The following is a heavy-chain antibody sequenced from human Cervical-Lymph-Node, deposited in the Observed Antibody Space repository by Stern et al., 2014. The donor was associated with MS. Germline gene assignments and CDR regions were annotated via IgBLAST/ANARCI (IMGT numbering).Heavy chain of an antibody. Sequence: MQSGPTLVKPTQTLTLTCTFSGFSLSTSGVGVGWIRQPPGKALEWLAVLYWDDDKRYSPSLESRLTITKDASTNQVVLTMTNMDPVDTATYYCAHWTTVMYFHHWGQGTLVTVSS. CDR3: AHWTTVMYFHH. CDR1: GFSLSTSGVG. J-gene: IGHJ1*01. D-gene: IGHD4-17*01. V-gene: IGHV2-5*02. CDR2: LYWDDDK.